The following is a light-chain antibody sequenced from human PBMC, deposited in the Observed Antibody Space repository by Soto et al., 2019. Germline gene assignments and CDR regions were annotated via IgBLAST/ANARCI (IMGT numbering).Light chain of an antibody. J-gene: IGLJ1*01. CDR1: SSDVGGYNY. CDR3: CSYTTSNTRQIV. V-gene: IGLV2-14*01. CDR2: DVS. Sequence: QSALTQPASVSGSPAQSITISCTGTSSDVGGYNYVSWYQQHPGKAPKFMIYDVSNRPSGVSNRFSGSKSGNTASLTISGLQAEDEADYYCCSYTTSNTRQIVFGTGTKVTVL.